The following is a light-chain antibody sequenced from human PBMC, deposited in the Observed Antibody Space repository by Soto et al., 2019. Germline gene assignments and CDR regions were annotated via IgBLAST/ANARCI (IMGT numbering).Light chain of an antibody. J-gene: IGKJ1*01. V-gene: IGKV3D-15*03. Sequence: DKLMSQSPATLSVSLGEIVTLSCRASQNIHNHMSWFLQKPGQTPRLLIYDAIIRAPDVPARFSGSWSGTEFTLTINVLQSQDFAVYYCQQYDSSPTFGQGTKVDIK. CDR3: QQYDSSPT. CDR1: QNIHNH. CDR2: DAI.